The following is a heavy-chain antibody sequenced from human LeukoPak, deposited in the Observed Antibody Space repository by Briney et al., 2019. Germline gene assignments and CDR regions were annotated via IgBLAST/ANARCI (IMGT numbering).Heavy chain of an antibody. D-gene: IGHD2-15*01. CDR3: ARAYCGGGSCYDSRGWXDP. CDR2: MYYSGST. J-gene: IGHJ5*02. CDR1: GGSISNSSYY. Sequence: SETLSLTCTVSGGSISNSSYYWVWIRQPPGKGLEWIGSMYYSGSTNYNPSLKSRVTITVDTSKNQFSLKLSTVTAADTALYYCARAYCGGGSCYDSRGWXDPXXQGTXVIVSS. V-gene: IGHV4-39*07.